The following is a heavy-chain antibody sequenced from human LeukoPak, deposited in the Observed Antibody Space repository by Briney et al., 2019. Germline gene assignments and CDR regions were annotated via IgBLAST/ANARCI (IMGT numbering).Heavy chain of an antibody. CDR1: GFTFSSYG. Sequence: GGSLRLSCAASGFTFSSYGMHWVRQAPGKGLEWVAVISYDGSNKYYADSVKGRFTISRDNSKNALYLQMNSLRAEDTAVYYCAKDRHCGGDCYLDYFDYWGQGTLVTVSS. CDR3: AKDRHCGGDCYLDYFDY. CDR2: ISYDGSNK. D-gene: IGHD2-21*02. J-gene: IGHJ4*02. V-gene: IGHV3-30*18.